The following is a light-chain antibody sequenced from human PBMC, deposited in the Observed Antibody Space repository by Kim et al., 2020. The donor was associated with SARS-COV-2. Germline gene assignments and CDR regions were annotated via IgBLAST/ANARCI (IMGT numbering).Light chain of an antibody. CDR3: AAWDDSLNGWV. CDR1: SPNIGGNT. J-gene: IGLJ3*02. CDR2: SND. Sequence: GQRFTISGTGSSPNIGGNTVNWYQQFPRTAPKLLIHSNDQRPSGVPDRFSGSKSGTSASLAISGLQSEDEADYYCAAWDDSLNGWVFGGGTQLTVL. V-gene: IGLV1-44*01.